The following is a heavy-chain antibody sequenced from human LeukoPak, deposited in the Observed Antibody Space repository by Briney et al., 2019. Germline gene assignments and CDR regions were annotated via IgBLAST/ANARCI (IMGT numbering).Heavy chain of an antibody. D-gene: IGHD3-10*01. J-gene: IGHJ3*02. Sequence: GGSLRLSCEASGITFSRCGMSWVRQVPGKGLEWVSAISGSGGSTYYADSVKGRFTISRDNSKNTLYLQMNSLRAEDTAVYYCARDRRAVRGVASDAFDIWGQGTMVTVSS. V-gene: IGHV3-23*01. CDR2: ISGSGGST. CDR3: ARDRRAVRGVASDAFDI. CDR1: GITFSRCG.